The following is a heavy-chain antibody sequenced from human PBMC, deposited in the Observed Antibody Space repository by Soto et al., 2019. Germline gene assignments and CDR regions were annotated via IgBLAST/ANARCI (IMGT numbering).Heavy chain of an antibody. J-gene: IGHJ4*02. CDR3: ARPSGLLGQYSALVDY. V-gene: IGHV1-69*13. CDR2: IIPIFTTT. CDR1: GGTFSNSA. Sequence: ASVKVSCKASGGTFSNSAIAWVRQAPGQGLEWLGMIIPIFTTTNYAQKFKDRLTISADGSTSTAYMELSGLKSEDTAVYFCARPSGLLGQYSALVDYWGQGTFVTVSS. D-gene: IGHD6-6*01.